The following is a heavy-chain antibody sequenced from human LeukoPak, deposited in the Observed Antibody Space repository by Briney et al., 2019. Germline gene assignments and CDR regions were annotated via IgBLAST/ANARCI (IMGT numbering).Heavy chain of an antibody. CDR1: GGTISSYA. CDR3: ARDQGEYSGYDNGYYYGMDV. J-gene: IGHJ6*02. V-gene: IGHV1-69*13. Sequence: SVNVSCKASGGTISSYAISWVRQAPGQGHEWMGGSSPIFGTANYAQKFHGRVTITADESTSTAYMELSSLRSEDTAVYYCARDQGEYSGYDNGYYYGMDVWGQGTTVTVSS. D-gene: IGHD5-12*01. CDR2: SSPIFGTA.